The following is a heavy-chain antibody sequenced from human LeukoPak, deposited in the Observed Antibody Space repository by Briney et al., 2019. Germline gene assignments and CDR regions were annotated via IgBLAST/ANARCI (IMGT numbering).Heavy chain of an antibody. D-gene: IGHD3-10*01. Sequence: SETLSLTCAVYGGSFSGYYWSWIRQPPGKGLEWIGEINHSGSTNYNPSLKSRVTISVDTSKNQFSLKLSSVTAADTAVYYCARRSITMVRGVIGYYYYMDVWGKGTTVTISS. V-gene: IGHV4-34*01. J-gene: IGHJ6*03. CDR2: INHSGST. CDR3: ARRSITMVRGVIGYYYYMDV. CDR1: GGSFSGYY.